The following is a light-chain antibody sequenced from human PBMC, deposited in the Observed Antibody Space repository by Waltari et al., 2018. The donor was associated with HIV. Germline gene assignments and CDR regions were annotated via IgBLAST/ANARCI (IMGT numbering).Light chain of an antibody. CDR1: QTISSSY. CDR3: KQYGSSPGYT. J-gene: IGKJ2*01. Sequence: ELVLTQSPGTLSLSPGQRATLSCRASQTISSSYLAWYQHKPGQAPRLPLYGASSRATGIPERISGIGSGTDFTLTISRLEHEDFAVYYCKQYGSSPGYTFGQGTKLEI. CDR2: GAS. V-gene: IGKV3-20*01.